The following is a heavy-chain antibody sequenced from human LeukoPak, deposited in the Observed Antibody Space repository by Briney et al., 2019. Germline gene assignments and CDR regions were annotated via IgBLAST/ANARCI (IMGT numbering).Heavy chain of an antibody. D-gene: IGHD3-22*01. CDR2: IIPILGIA. CDR3: ARDYYDSSGYYYYYFDY. CDR1: GGTFSSYA. J-gene: IGHJ4*02. Sequence: SVKVSCKASGGTFSSYAISWVRQAPGQGLEWMGRIIPILGIANYAQKFQGGVTITADKSTSTAYMELSSLRSEDTAVYYCARDYYDSSGYYYYYFDYWGQGTLVTVSS. V-gene: IGHV1-69*04.